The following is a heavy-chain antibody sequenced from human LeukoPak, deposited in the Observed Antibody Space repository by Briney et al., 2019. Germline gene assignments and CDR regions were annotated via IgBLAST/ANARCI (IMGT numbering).Heavy chain of an antibody. CDR3: ARGKGGYGPIDY. V-gene: IGHV3-21*01. Sequence: GGSLRLSCAASGFTFSSYSMNWVRQAPGKGLEWVSSISSSSSYIYYADSVKGRFTISRDNAKNSLYLQMNSLRAEDTAVYYCARGKGGYGPIDYWGQGTLVTVSS. D-gene: IGHD4-17*01. J-gene: IGHJ4*02. CDR2: ISSSSSYI. CDR1: GFTFSSYS.